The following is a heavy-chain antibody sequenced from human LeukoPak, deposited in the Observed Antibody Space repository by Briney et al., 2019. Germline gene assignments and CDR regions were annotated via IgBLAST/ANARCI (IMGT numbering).Heavy chain of an antibody. CDR3: AKPHFDD. J-gene: IGHJ4*02. Sequence: GGSLRLSCAASGFTFSSYTMNWVRQAPGKGLEWVAFIRYDGSNKYYADSVKGRFTISRDNSKNTLYLEMNSLRAGDTAVYYSAKPHFDDWGQGTLVTVSS. V-gene: IGHV3-30*02. CDR1: GFTFSSYT. CDR2: IRYDGSNK.